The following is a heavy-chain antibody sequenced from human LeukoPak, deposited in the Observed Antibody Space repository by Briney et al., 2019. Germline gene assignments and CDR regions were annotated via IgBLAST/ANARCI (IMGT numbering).Heavy chain of an antibody. Sequence: GGSLRLSCAASGFTFDDYGMSWVRQAPGKGLEWVSGINWNGGSTGSADSVKGRFTISRDNAKNSLYLQMNSLRAEDTALYYCARDKAHRYYYDSSGYYYDAFDIWGQGTMVTVSS. CDR1: GFTFDDYG. D-gene: IGHD3-22*01. V-gene: IGHV3-20*04. CDR3: ARDKAHRYYYDSSGYYYDAFDI. CDR2: INWNGGST. J-gene: IGHJ3*02.